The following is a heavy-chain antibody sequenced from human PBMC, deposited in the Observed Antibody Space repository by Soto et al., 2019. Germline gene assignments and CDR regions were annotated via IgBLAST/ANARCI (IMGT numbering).Heavy chain of an antibody. D-gene: IGHD3-16*01. CDR3: AKEETYYDYVWGSSQYGMDV. CDR1: GFTFSNAW. V-gene: IGHV3-30*18. CDR2: ISSDGSNK. J-gene: IGHJ6*02. Sequence: GGSLRLSCAASGFTFSNAWINWVRQAPGKGLEWVAVISSDGSNKYYGDSVKGRFTISRDNSKNTLYLKMNSLRAEDTAVYYCAKEETYYDYVWGSSQYGMDVWGQGTTVTVSS.